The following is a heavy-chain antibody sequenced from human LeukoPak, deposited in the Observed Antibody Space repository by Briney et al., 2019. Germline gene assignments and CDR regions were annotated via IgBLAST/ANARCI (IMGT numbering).Heavy chain of an antibody. D-gene: IGHD3-10*01. CDR2: INPNSGGT. CDR3: ARDKKGYGSGSSM. V-gene: IGHV1-2*02. J-gene: IGHJ4*02. Sequence: ASVKVSCKASGYTFTGYYMHWVRQAPGQGLEWMGWINPNSGGTNYAQKFQVRGTMTRDTSISTAYMELSRLRSDDTAVYYCARDKKGYGSGSSMWGQGTLVTVSS. CDR1: GYTFTGYY.